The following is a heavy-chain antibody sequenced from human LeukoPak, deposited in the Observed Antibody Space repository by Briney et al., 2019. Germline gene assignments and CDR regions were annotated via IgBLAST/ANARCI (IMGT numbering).Heavy chain of an antibody. D-gene: IGHD3-22*01. J-gene: IGHJ4*02. CDR3: ARGRGDSKGTSFDS. CDR1: GGSMNNYY. CDR2: IYHTGGA. V-gene: IGHV4-59*01. Sequence: PWGTLSLTCTVSGGSMNNYYWSWIRQSPGKGLEWIGYIYHTGGATYKPSLKSRVTLSLDTSKNQFSLKLSSVTAADTAVYYCARGRGDSKGTSFDSWGQGTLVTVSS.